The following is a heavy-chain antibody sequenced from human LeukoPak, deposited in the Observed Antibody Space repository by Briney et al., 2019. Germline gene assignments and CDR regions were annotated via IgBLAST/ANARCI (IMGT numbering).Heavy chain of an antibody. V-gene: IGHV4-39*07. Sequence: PSETLSLTCTVSGGSISSSSYYWGWIRQPPGKGLEWIGSIYYSGSTYYNPSLKSRVTISVDTSKNQFSLKLSSVTAADTAVYYCARRREMATPADIWGQGTMVTVSS. CDR1: GGSISSSSYY. CDR2: IYYSGST. J-gene: IGHJ3*02. CDR3: ARRREMATPADI. D-gene: IGHD5-24*01.